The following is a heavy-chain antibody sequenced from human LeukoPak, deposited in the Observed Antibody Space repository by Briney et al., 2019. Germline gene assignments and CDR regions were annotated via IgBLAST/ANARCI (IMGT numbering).Heavy chain of an antibody. Sequence: PGGSLRLSCAASGFTFGDYWMTWVRQAPGKGLEWVANIKPDGSVGYYVDSVRGRFIISRDNAGNSLYLQMNSLRVEDTAVYYCTLNHVAAAGDHWGQGTLVIVSS. D-gene: IGHD6-13*01. CDR1: GFTFGDYW. CDR2: IKPDGSVG. CDR3: TLNHVAAAGDH. V-gene: IGHV3-7*01. J-gene: IGHJ4*02.